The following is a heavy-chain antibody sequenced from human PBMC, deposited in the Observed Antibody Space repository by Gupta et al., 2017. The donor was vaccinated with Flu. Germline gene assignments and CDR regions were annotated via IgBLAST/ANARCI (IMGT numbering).Heavy chain of an antibody. CDR2: ISGSAYST. V-gene: IGHV3-23*01. J-gene: IGHJ4*02. Sequence: EVQLLESGGGLVQPGGSLRLSCEAYGCTFSSYAMNWVRQAPGRGLEWVSAISGSAYSTYYADSVKGRFTISRDNSKNTLYLKMNSLRAEDTAVYYCAKDGDNSSPQYSYGYSYWGQGTLVTVSS. CDR3: AKDGDNSSPQYSYGYSY. CDR1: GCTFSSYA. D-gene: IGHD5-18*01.